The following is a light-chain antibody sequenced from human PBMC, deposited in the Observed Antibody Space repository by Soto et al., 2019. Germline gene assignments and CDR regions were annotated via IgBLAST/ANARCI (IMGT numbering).Light chain of an antibody. CDR2: DAS. J-gene: IGKJ3*01. V-gene: IGKV3-11*01. CDR1: QSVSKF. Sequence: EIVLTQSPATLSLSPGERATLSCRASQSVSKFLGWYQQKPGQAPRLLIYDASTRATGIPARFSGSGSGTDFTLTIISLEPEDFAIYYCQQRSNWPPFFTFGPGTIVDIK. CDR3: QQRSNWPPFFT.